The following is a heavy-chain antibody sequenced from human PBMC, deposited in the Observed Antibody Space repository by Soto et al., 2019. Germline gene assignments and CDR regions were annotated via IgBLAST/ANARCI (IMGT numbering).Heavy chain of an antibody. D-gene: IGHD6-13*01. Sequence: QVQLVESGGGVVQPGRSLRLSCAASGFTFSSYGMHWVRQAPGKGLEWVAVIWYDGSNKYYADSVKGRFTISRDNSKNTPDQQMNSRRGEETAVYYCARDAEADSSSWFFDYWGQGTLVTVSS. J-gene: IGHJ4*02. CDR3: ARDAEADSSSWFFDY. CDR2: IWYDGSNK. CDR1: GFTFSSYG. V-gene: IGHV3-33*01.